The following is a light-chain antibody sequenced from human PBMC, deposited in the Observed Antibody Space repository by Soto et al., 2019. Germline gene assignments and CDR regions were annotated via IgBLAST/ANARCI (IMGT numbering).Light chain of an antibody. CDR3: QHYNNWPPLK. Sequence: ENVMTQSXAPLSVSLWGXXXXXAXASQPISGTLAWYQQKPXQAPTLLIHGASTXAPGFPPRFSGSGSGKDFTLNISSLQAQDFALYYCQHYNNWPPLKFGGGTKVDIK. V-gene: IGKV3-15*01. J-gene: IGKJ4*02. CDR1: QPISGT. CDR2: GAS.